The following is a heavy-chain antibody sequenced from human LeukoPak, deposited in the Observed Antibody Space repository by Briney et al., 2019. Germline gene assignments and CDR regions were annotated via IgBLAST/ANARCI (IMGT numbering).Heavy chain of an antibody. CDR1: GGSFSGYY. V-gene: IGHV4-34*01. CDR2: INHSGST. CDR3: AAHYYYDSSGYSYDY. J-gene: IGHJ4*02. Sequence: SETLSLTCAVYGGSFSGYYWSWIRQPPGKGLEWLGEINHSGSTNYNPSLKSRVTISVDTSKNQFSLKLSSVTAADTAVYYCAAHYYYDSSGYSYDYWGQGTLVTVSS. D-gene: IGHD3-22*01.